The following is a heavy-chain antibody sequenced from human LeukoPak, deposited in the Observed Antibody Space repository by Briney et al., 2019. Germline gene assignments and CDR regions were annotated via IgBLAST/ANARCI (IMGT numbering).Heavy chain of an antibody. J-gene: IGHJ4*02. V-gene: IGHV1-24*01. CDR1: GYTLTELS. Sequence: ASVKVSCKVSGYTLTELSMHWVRQAPGKGLEWMGGFDPEDGETIYAQKFQGRVTMTEDTSTDTAYMELSRLRSDDTAVYYCAKILTYYYDSSGYYYVEGYWGQGTLVTVSS. CDR2: FDPEDGET. CDR3: AKILTYYYDSSGYYYVEGY. D-gene: IGHD3-22*01.